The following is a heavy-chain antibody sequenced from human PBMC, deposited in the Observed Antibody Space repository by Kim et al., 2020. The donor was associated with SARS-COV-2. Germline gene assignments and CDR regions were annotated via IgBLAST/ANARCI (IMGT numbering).Heavy chain of an antibody. V-gene: IGHV1-3*01. D-gene: IGHD2-2*01. Sequence: ASVKVSCKASGYTFTSYAMHWVRQAPGQRLEWMGWINAGNGNTKYSQKFQGRVTITRDTSASTAYMELSSLRSEDTAVYYCARRGGVPAAIGYYYYGMDVWGQGTTVTVSS. J-gene: IGHJ6*02. CDR3: ARRGGVPAAIGYYYYGMDV. CDR1: GYTFTSYA. CDR2: INAGNGNT.